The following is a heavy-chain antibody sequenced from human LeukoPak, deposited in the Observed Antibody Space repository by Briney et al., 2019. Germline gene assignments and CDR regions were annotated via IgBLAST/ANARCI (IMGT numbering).Heavy chain of an antibody. V-gene: IGHV3-23*01. CDR2: ISGSGDST. CDR3: VRGAAVRGMDF. Sequence: TGGSLRLSCAASGFTFSNAWMNWVRQAPGKGLEWVASISGSGDSTNYGDSVKGRFTISRDNFKRTVHLEMSNLRADDTAMYYCVRGAAVRGMDFWGLGTTVIVSS. CDR1: GFTFSNAW. J-gene: IGHJ6*02. D-gene: IGHD3-10*01.